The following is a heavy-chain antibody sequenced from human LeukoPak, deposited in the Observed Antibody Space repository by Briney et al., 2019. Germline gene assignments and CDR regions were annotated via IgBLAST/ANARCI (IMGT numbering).Heavy chain of an antibody. CDR2: ISGSGGST. J-gene: IGHJ4*02. CDR3: AKVARGGRGVIIEYFDY. Sequence: GGSLRLSCAASGFTFSSYAMSWARQAPGKGLEWVSAISGSGGSTYYADSVKGRFTISRDNSKNTLYLQMNSLRAEDTAVYYCAKVARGGRGVIIEYFDYWGQGTLVTVSS. V-gene: IGHV3-23*01. D-gene: IGHD3-10*01. CDR1: GFTFSSYA.